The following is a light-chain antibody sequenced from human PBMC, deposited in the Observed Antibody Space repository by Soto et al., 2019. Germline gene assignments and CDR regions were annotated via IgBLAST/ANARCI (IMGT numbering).Light chain of an antibody. CDR2: QAS. J-gene: IGKJ1*01. V-gene: IGKV1-5*03. CDR3: QQYNSHWT. Sequence: DVQMTQSPSTLSASVGDRVTITCRASQGISNRLAWYQQKPGKAPKLLIYQASRLKSGVPSRFGGSGSGTEFTLPITGLQPDDFASYYCQQYNSHWTFGQGTKVEIK. CDR1: QGISNR.